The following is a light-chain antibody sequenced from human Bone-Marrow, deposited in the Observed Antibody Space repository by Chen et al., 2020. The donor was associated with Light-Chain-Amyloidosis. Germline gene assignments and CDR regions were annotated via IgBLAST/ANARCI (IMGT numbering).Light chain of an antibody. CDR1: SGSIATNY. CDR3: QSYQGSSQGV. CDR2: EDD. Sequence: NFMLTQPHSVSESPGKTVIISCTRSSGSIATNYVKWYQQRPGSSPTTVIYEDDQRPSGVPDRFSGSNDKSSYSASLTISRLKTEDEADYYCQSYQGSSQGVFGGGTKLTVL. J-gene: IGLJ3*02. V-gene: IGLV6-57*01.